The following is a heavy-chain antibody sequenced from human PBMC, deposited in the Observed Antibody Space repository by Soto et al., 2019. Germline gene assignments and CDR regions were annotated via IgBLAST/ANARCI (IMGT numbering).Heavy chain of an antibody. CDR3: ASVFFCTNGVCYQVRYYYGMDV. J-gene: IGHJ6*02. V-gene: IGHV3-30-3*01. Sequence: PGGSLRLSCAASGFTFSSYAMHWVRQAPGKGLEWVAVISYDGSNKYYADSVKGRFTISRDNSKNTLYLQMNSLRAEDTAVYYCASVFFCTNGVCYQVRYYYGMDVWGQGTTVTVSS. CDR1: GFTFSSYA. D-gene: IGHD2-8*01. CDR2: ISYDGSNK.